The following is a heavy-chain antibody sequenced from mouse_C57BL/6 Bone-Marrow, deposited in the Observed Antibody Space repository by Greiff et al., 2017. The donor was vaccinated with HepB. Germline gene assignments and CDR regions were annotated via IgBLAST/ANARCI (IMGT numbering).Heavy chain of an antibody. CDR3: AGENYSNLAWFAY. CDR1: GFTFSSYA. J-gene: IGHJ3*01. CDR2: ISGGGSYT. Sequence: EVKVVESGGGLVKPGGSLKLSCAASGFTFSSYAMSWVRQTPEKRLEWVATISGGGSYTYYPDNVKGRFTISRDNAKNNLYLQMSHLKSEDTAMYYCAGENYSNLAWFAYWGRGTLVTVSA. V-gene: IGHV5-4*01. D-gene: IGHD2-5*01.